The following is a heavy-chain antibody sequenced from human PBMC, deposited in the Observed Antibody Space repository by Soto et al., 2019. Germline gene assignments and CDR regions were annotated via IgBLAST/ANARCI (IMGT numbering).Heavy chain of an antibody. CDR1: GGSFSGYY. CDR3: ARGGIRDALDY. Sequence: PSATLSLTCAVYGGSFSGYYWSWIRQPPGKGLEWIGEINHSGSTNYNPSLKSRVTISVDTSKNQFSLKLSSVTAADTAVYYCARGGIRDALDYWGQGTLVTVSS. CDR2: INHSGST. J-gene: IGHJ4*02. V-gene: IGHV4-34*01.